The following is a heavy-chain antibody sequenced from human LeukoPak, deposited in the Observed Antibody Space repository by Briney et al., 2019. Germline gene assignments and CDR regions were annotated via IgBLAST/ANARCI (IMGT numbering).Heavy chain of an antibody. J-gene: IGHJ3*02. CDR2: ISWNSGSI. D-gene: IGHD6-13*01. CDR1: GFTFDDYA. CDR3: ASEAGEDAFDI. Sequence: GGSLRLSCAASGFTFDDYAMHWVRQAPGKGLEWVSGISWNSGSIGYADSVKGRFTISRDNAKNSLYLQMNSLRAEDTAVYYCASEAGEDAFDIWGQGTMVTVSS. V-gene: IGHV3-9*01.